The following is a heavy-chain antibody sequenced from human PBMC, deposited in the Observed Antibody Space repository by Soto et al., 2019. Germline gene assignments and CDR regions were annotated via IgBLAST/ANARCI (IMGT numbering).Heavy chain of an antibody. CDR3: ARGDGSSSYGMDV. J-gene: IGHJ6*02. D-gene: IGHD1-26*01. CDR2: INPNSGGV. V-gene: IGHV1-2*04. CDR1: GYTFTAYY. Sequence: QVQLVQSGAEVKKPGASVKVSCKASGYTFTAYYMHWEQQAPGQGLEWMGCINPNSGGVNSAQKFQGWVTMTRDTSISTAYMEVSRLRSDDTAVYYCARGDGSSSYGMDVWGRGTAVTVSS.